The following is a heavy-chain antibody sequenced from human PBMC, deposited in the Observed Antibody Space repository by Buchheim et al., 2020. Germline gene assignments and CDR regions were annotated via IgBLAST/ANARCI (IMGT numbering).Heavy chain of an antibody. V-gene: IGHV3-48*03. D-gene: IGHD6-19*01. CDR2: ISSGGHTI. CDR3: VRVNSAWPYYFDY. J-gene: IGHJ4*02. Sequence: EVQLVESGGGLVQPGGSLRLSCAASGFSFNSYDMNWVRQTPGKGLEWVSYISSGGHTIFYADSVRGRFTISRDNAKTSLYLQMNTLRAEDTAVYYCVRVNSAWPYYFDYWGQGTL. CDR1: GFSFNSYD.